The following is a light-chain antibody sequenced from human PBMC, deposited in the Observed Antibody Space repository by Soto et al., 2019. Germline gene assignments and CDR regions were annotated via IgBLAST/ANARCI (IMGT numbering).Light chain of an antibody. V-gene: IGKV1-5*03. CDR1: QPISSW. Sequence: DIKMTQSPSTLSGSVGDRVTITCRASQPISSWLAWYQQKPGKAPKLLIYKASTLKSGVPSRFSGSGSGTEFTLTISSMQPDNFATYYCQHYTSYSEALGQGTKVELK. CDR3: QHYTSYSEA. CDR2: KAS. J-gene: IGKJ1*01.